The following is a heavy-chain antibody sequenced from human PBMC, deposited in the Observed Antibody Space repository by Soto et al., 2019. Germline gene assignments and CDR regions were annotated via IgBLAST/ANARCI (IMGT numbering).Heavy chain of an antibody. CDR2: ISWNSGSI. J-gene: IGHJ4*02. D-gene: IGHD3-10*01. V-gene: IGHV3-9*01. CDR1: GFTFDDYA. Sequence: EVQLVESGGGLVQPGRSLRLSCVASGFTFDDYAMHWVRQAPGKGLEWVSGISWNSGSIGYADSVKGRFTISRDNAKNCLYLQMNSLMAEDAALYYCAKGALWFGEVGYWGQGTLVTVSS. CDR3: AKGALWFGEVGY.